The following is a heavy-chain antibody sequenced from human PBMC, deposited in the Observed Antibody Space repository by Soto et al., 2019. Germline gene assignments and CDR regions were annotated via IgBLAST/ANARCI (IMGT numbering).Heavy chain of an antibody. D-gene: IGHD3-10*01. Sequence: QVQLVQSGAEVKKPGSSVKVSCKASGGIFSTYAISWLRQAPGQGLEWMGGILPLFGTPNYAQRFQGRVTITADESTSTGYMELSRVRSEDTAVYYCARDREDYGSGNYYNRIDFWGQGTLVTVSS. J-gene: IGHJ4*02. V-gene: IGHV1-69*01. CDR1: GGIFSTYA. CDR3: ARDREDYGSGNYYNRIDF. CDR2: ILPLFGTP.